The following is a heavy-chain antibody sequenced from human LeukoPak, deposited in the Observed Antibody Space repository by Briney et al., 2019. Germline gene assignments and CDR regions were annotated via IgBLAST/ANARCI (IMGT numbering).Heavy chain of an antibody. J-gene: IGHJ4*02. V-gene: IGHV1-69*13. D-gene: IGHD5-12*01. CDR1: GGTFSSYA. CDR3: ARVPLATIGYFDY. Sequence: PGASVKVSCKASGGTFSSYAISWVRQAPGQGLEWMGGIIPIFGTANYAQKFQGRVTITADESTSTAYMELSSLRSEDTAVYYCARVPLATIGYFDYWGQGTLVTVSS. CDR2: IIPIFGTA.